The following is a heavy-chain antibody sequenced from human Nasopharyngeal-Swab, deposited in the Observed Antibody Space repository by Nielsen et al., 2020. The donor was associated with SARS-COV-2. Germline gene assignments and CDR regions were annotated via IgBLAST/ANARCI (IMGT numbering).Heavy chain of an antibody. CDR3: AKGGMPGFELWFGETGGAFDI. Sequence: SLKISCAASGFTFDDYAMHWVRQAPGKGLEWVSGISWNSGSIGYADSVKGRFTISRDNSKNTLYLQMNSLRAEDTAVYYCAKGGMPGFELWFGETGGAFDIWGQGTMVTVSS. J-gene: IGHJ3*02. D-gene: IGHD3-10*01. CDR2: ISWNSGSI. CDR1: GFTFDDYA. V-gene: IGHV3-9*01.